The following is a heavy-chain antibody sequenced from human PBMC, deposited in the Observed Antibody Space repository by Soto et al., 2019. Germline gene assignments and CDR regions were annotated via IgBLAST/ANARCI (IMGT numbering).Heavy chain of an antibody. CDR1: GFTFSSYA. CDR3: ATPLWRNDYNWGYFDL. V-gene: IGHV3-30-3*01. J-gene: IGHJ2*01. Sequence: QVQLVESGGGVVQPGRSLRLSCAASGFTFSSYAMHWVRQAPGKGLEWVAVISYDGSNKYYADSVKGRFTISRDNSKNTLYLQKNSLRAEDTAVYYCATPLWRNDYNWGYFDLWGRGTLVTVSS. D-gene: IGHD4-4*01. CDR2: ISYDGSNK.